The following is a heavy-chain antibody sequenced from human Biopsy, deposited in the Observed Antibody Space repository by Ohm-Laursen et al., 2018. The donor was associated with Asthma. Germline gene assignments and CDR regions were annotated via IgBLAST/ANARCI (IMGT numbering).Heavy chain of an antibody. Sequence: SLRLSCAASGFAVSRDYMFWVRQAPGKGLEWVSVIYSGGTSHTVDSVKGRFTISRDYSKNTLYLQMHSLRAEDTAVYYCARGDSSNWSHYYFDYWGQGTTVTVSS. J-gene: IGHJ4*03. CDR2: IYSGGTS. D-gene: IGHD3-22*01. CDR3: ARGDSSNWSHYYFDY. CDR1: GFAVSRDY. V-gene: IGHV3-53*01.